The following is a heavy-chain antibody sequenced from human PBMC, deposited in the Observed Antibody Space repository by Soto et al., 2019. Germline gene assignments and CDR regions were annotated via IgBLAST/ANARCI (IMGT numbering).Heavy chain of an antibody. CDR2: IYYSGST. CDR3: ARYYYGSGLDY. J-gene: IGHJ4*02. CDR1: GGSISSYY. V-gene: IGHV4-59*08. D-gene: IGHD3-10*01. Sequence: SETLSLTCTVSGGSISSYYWSWIRQPPGKGLEWIGYIYYSGSTNYNPSLKSRVTISVDTSKNQFSLKLSSVTAADTAVYYCARYYYGSGLDYWGQGTLVTVSS.